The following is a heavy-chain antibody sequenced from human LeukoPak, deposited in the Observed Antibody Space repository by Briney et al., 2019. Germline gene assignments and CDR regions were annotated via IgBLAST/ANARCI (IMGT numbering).Heavy chain of an antibody. D-gene: IGHD1-26*01. CDR2: INAGSGNT. CDR1: GYTFTSYA. Sequence: ASVKVSCKASGYTFTSYAMHWVRQAPGQRLEWMGWINAGSGNTKYSQKFQGRVTITRDTSASTAYMEMSSLRSEDTAVYYCSGVGTTTGFDYWGQGTLVTVSS. J-gene: IGHJ4*02. V-gene: IGHV1-3*01. CDR3: SGVGTTTGFDY.